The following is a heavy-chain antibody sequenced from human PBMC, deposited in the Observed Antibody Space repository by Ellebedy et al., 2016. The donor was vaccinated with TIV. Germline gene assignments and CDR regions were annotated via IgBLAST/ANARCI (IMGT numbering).Heavy chain of an antibody. D-gene: IGHD6-19*01. J-gene: IGHJ4*02. CDR1: GFTFSSYA. V-gene: IGHV3-23*01. CDR3: AKDLYSSDADY. CDR2: ISGSGGST. Sequence: GESLKISCAASGFTFSSYAMSWVRQAPGKGLEWVSAISGSGGSTYYADSVKGRFTISRDNSKNTLYLQMNSLRAEDTAVYYCAKDLYSSDADYWGQGTLVTVSS.